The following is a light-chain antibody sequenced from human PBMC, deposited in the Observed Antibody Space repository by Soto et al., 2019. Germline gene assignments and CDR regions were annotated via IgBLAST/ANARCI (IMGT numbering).Light chain of an antibody. V-gene: IGLV2-14*03. J-gene: IGLJ1*01. CDR3: ASYTTSSTYV. Sequence: QSVLTQPASVSGSPGQSIAISCTGTSSDVGAFNYVSWYQQHPGKAPKFMIFDVSSRPSGVSDRFSGSKSGNTASLTISGLRTEDEADYYCASYTTSSTYVFGTGTKVTVL. CDR1: SSDVGAFNY. CDR2: DVS.